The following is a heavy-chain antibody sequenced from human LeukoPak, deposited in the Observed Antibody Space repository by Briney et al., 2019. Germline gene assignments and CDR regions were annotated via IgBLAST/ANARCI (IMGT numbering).Heavy chain of an antibody. Sequence: GGSLRLSCGASGFIFSNYWMHWVRQVPGKGLVWVSRINSDGSIIGYADSVKGRFTMSRDNAKNTLYLQMNSLRVEDTAVYYCAKVIFGDFWSGYQYYFDYWGQGTLVTVSS. D-gene: IGHD3-3*01. CDR3: AKVIFGDFWSGYQYYFDY. CDR2: INSDGSII. J-gene: IGHJ4*02. V-gene: IGHV3-74*01. CDR1: GFIFSNYW.